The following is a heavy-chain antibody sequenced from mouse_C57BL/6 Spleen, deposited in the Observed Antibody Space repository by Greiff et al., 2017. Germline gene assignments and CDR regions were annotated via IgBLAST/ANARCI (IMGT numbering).Heavy chain of an antibody. D-gene: IGHD1-1*01. CDR3: ARHYGSSYVGYFDY. V-gene: IGHV14-3*01. Sequence: VQLQQSVAELVRPGASVKLSCTASGFNIKTTYLHWVKQRPEQGLAWIGRIDPANGNTKSAPKFQGKATITADTSSNTAYLQLSSLTSEDTAIYYCARHYGSSYVGYFDYWGQGTTLTVAS. J-gene: IGHJ2*01. CDR1: GFNIKTTY. CDR2: IDPANGNT.